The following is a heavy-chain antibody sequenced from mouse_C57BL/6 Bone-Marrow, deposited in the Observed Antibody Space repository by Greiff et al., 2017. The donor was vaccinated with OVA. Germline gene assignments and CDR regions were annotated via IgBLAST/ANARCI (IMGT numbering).Heavy chain of an antibody. D-gene: IGHD3-2*02. CDR3: ARGEAFLGY. CDR2: IDPSDSYT. V-gene: IGHV1-50*01. CDR1: GYTFTSYW. J-gene: IGHJ2*01. Sequence: QVQLKQPGAELVKPGASVKLSCKASGYTFTSYWMQWVKQRPGQGLEWIGEIDPSDSYTNYTQKFKGKATLTVDTSSSTAYMQLSSLTSEDSAVYYCARGEAFLGYWGQGTTLTVSS.